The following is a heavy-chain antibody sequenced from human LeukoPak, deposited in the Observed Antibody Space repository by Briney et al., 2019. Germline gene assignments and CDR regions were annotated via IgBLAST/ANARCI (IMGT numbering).Heavy chain of an antibody. J-gene: IGHJ4*02. D-gene: IGHD6-19*01. CDR2: ISWYSGGI. Sequence: GGSLRLSCAASGFTFDDYAMHWVRHAPGKGLEWVSGISWYSGGIGYADSVKGRFTISRDNAKNSLYLQMNSLRAEDTALYYCAKDTHSGWYGAFFDYWGQGTLVTVSS. CDR3: AKDTHSGWYGAFFDY. V-gene: IGHV3-9*01. CDR1: GFTFDDYA.